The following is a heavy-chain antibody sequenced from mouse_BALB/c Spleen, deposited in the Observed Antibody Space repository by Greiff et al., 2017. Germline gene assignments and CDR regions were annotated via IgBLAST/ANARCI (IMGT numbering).Heavy chain of an antibody. D-gene: IGHD2-4*01. CDR1: GFTFSSYA. CDR3: ARGKGYYEGFYAMDY. Sequence: DVKLVESGGGLVKPGGSLKLSCAASGFTFSSYAMSWVRQTPEKRLEWVASISSGGSTYYPDSVKGRFTISRDNARNILYLQMSSLRSEDTAMYYCARGKGYYEGFYAMDYWGQGTSVTVSS. V-gene: IGHV5-6-5*01. J-gene: IGHJ4*01. CDR2: ISSGGST.